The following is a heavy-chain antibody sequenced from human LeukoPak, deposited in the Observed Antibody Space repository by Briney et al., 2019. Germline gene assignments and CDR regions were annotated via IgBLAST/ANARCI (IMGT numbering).Heavy chain of an antibody. D-gene: IGHD4-17*01. CDR1: GXSISSYY. Sequence: PSETLSLTCTVSGXSISSYYWSWIRQPPGKGLEWIGYIYYSGSTNYNPSLKSRVTISVDTSKNQFSLKLSSVTAADTAVYYCARHLDYGDYGVIDFWGQGTLVTVSS. V-gene: IGHV4-59*08. CDR2: IYYSGST. CDR3: ARHLDYGDYGVIDF. J-gene: IGHJ4*02.